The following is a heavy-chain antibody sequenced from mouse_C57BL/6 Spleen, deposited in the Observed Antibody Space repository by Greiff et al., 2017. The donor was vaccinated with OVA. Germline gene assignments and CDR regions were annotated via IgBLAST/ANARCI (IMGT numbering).Heavy chain of an antibody. V-gene: IGHV5-17*01. D-gene: IGHD2-5*01. J-gene: IGHJ4*01. CDR1: GFTFSDYG. Sequence: EVKVVESGGGLVKPGASLKLSCAASGFTFSDYGMHWVRQAPEKGLEWVAYISSGSSTIYYADTVKGRFTISRDNAKNTLFLQMTSLRSEDTAMYYCARRGYSTYLYAMDDWGQGTSVTVSS. CDR3: ARRGYSTYLYAMDD. CDR2: ISSGSSTI.